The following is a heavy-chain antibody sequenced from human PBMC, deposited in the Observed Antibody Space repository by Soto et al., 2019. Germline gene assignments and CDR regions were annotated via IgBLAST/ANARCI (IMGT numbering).Heavy chain of an antibody. V-gene: IGHV3-30-3*01. CDR3: ARCTRTSCHFGSDY. Sequence: QVLLVDSGGGVVQPGRSLRLSCAASGFTFSSYAMNWVRQAPGKGLEWVALISHDGINKYYADSVRGRFTISRDSSTNTLYLQMNSLRAADTAVYYCARCTRTSCHFGSDYWGQGTLVTVSS. CDR2: ISHDGINK. D-gene: IGHD2-2*01. J-gene: IGHJ4*02. CDR1: GFTFSSYA.